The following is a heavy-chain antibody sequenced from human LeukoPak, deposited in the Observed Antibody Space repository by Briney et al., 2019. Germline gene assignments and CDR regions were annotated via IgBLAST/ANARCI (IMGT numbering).Heavy chain of an antibody. CDR3: AKQSDIVVVPAVFDP. J-gene: IGHJ5*02. CDR1: GYRFTSYW. CDR2: IYPGDSDT. V-gene: IGHV5-51*01. D-gene: IGHD2-2*01. Sequence: GESLKISCKGSGYRFTSYWIGWVRQMPGKGLEWMGIIYPGDSDTRYSPSFQGQVTISADKSISTAYLQWSSLKASDTAMYYCAKQSDIVVVPAVFDPWGQGTLVTVSS.